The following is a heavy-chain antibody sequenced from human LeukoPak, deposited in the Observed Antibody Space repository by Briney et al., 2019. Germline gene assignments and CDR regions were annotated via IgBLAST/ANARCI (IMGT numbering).Heavy chain of an antibody. V-gene: IGHV1-69*05. CDR2: IIPIFGTA. CDR1: GGTFSSYA. J-gene: IGHJ2*01. CDR3: ARSVITSPRTYGSGSRYWYFDL. D-gene: IGHD3-10*01. Sequence: ASVKVSCKASGGTFSSYAISWVRQAPGQGLEWMGGIIPIFGTANYAQKFQGRVTITTDESTSTAYMELSSLRSEDTAVYYCARSVITSPRTYGSGSRYWYFDLWGRGTLVTVSS.